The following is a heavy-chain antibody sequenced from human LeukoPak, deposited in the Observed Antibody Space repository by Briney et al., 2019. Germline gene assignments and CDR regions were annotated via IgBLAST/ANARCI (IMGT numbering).Heavy chain of an antibody. J-gene: IGHJ4*02. CDR3: APTPVSSSFYFDY. D-gene: IGHD2-15*01. V-gene: IGHV3-23*01. Sequence: PGGSLRLSCAASGFTFSSYAMSWARQAPGKGLESVSAISGSGGSTYYADSVKGRFTISRDNSKNTLYLQMNSLRAEDTAVYYCAPTPVSSSFYFDYWGQGTLVTVSS. CDR1: GFTFSSYA. CDR2: ISGSGGST.